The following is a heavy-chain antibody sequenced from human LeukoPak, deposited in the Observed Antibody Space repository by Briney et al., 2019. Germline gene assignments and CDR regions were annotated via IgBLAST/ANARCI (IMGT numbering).Heavy chain of an antibody. Sequence: GGSLRLSCAASGFTFSSYGMHWVRQAPGKGLEWVAVIWYDGSNKYYADSVKGRFTISRDNAKNSLYLQMNSLRDEDTAVYYCARDVGYCSSTSCYRGGYFDYWGQGTLVTVSS. V-gene: IGHV3-33*01. CDR2: IWYDGSNK. J-gene: IGHJ4*02. CDR3: ARDVGYCSSTSCYRGGYFDY. CDR1: GFTFSSYG. D-gene: IGHD2-2*01.